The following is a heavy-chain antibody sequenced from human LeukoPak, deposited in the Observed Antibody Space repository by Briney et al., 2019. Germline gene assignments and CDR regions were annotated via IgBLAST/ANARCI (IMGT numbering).Heavy chain of an antibody. J-gene: IGHJ4*02. V-gene: IGHV1-69*05. CDR2: IIPIFGTA. CDR1: GGTFSSYA. Sequence: ASVKVSCKASGGTFSSYAISWVRQAPGQGLEWVGGIIPIFGTANYAQKFQGRVTITTDESTSTAYMELSSLRSEDTAVYYCAGGYYDSSGYYGDYWGQGTLVTVSS. D-gene: IGHD3-22*01. CDR3: AGGYYDSSGYYGDY.